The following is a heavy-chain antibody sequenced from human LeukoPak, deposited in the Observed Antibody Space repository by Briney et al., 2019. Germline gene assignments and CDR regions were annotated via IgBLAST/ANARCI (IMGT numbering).Heavy chain of an antibody. CDR1: GGSISNYY. CDR3: AREHMVRGVINR. V-gene: IGHV4-4*07. CDR2: IYSSGST. Sequence: SETLSLTCTVSGGSISNYYWSWIRQPAGKRLEWLGRIYSSGSTNYNPSLESRVTVSVDTSKNQFSLKLSSVTAAGTAVYYCAREHMVRGVINRWGQGALVTVSS. D-gene: IGHD3-10*01. J-gene: IGHJ4*02.